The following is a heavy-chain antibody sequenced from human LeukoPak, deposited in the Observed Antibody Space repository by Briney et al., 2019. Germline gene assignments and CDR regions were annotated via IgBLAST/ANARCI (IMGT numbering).Heavy chain of an antibody. J-gene: IGHJ4*02. D-gene: IGHD2-15*01. Sequence: SETLSLTCTVSGGSISSSSYYWGWIRQPPGKGLEWIGSIYYSGSTYYNPSLKSRVTISVDTSKNQFSLKLSSVTAADTAVYYCATYLHMSAPFDMWGQGTLVTVSS. CDR3: ATYLHMSAPFDM. V-gene: IGHV4-39*01. CDR2: IYYSGST. CDR1: GGSISSSSYY.